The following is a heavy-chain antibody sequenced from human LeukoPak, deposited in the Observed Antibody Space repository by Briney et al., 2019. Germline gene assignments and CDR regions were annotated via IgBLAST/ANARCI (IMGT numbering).Heavy chain of an antibody. CDR1: GYTFTSYG. J-gene: IGHJ3*02. Sequence: ASVKVSCKASGYTFTSYGISWVRQAPGQGLEWMGWISAYNGNTKYSQKFQGRVTITRDTSASTAYMELSSLRSEDTAVYYCARGVGAAAGTALDAFDIWGQGTMVTVSS. D-gene: IGHD6-13*01. V-gene: IGHV1-18*01. CDR3: ARGVGAAAGTALDAFDI. CDR2: ISAYNGNT.